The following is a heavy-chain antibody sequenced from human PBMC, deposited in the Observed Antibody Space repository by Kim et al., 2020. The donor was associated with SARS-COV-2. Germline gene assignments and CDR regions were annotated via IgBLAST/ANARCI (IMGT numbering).Heavy chain of an antibody. CDR3: ARKLGTMVRGVITSGWFDP. J-gene: IGHJ5*02. D-gene: IGHD3-10*01. V-gene: IGHV1-69*13. CDR1: GGTFSSYA. CDR2: IIPIFGTA. Sequence: SVKVSCKASGGTFSSYAISWVRQAPGQGLEWMGGIIPIFGTANYAQKFQGRVTITADEATSTAYMELSSLSSEDTGVYYCARKLGTMVRGVITSGWFDPWGQGTLVTVSS.